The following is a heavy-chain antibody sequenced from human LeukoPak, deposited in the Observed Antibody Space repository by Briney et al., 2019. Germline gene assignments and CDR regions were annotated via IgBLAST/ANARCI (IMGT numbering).Heavy chain of an antibody. V-gene: IGHV3-7*01. CDR2: IKKDGSEK. J-gene: IGHJ3*02. Sequence: GGSLRLSCAASGFTFDDYGMSWVRQAPGKGLEWVASIKKDGSEKYYVDSVKGRFTISRDNSKNTLYLQMNSLRAEDTAVYYCARARSSYGYGDAFDIWGQGTMVTVSS. D-gene: IGHD5-18*01. CDR3: ARARSSYGYGDAFDI. CDR1: GFTFDDYG.